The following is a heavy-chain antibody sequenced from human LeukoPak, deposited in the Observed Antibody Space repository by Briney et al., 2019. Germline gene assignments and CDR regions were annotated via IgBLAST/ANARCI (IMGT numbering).Heavy chain of an antibody. CDR1: GFTVSSNY. D-gene: IGHD6-19*01. V-gene: IGHV3-53*01. Sequence: GGSLRLSCAASGFTVSSNYMSWVRQAPGKGLEWVSVIYSGGSTYYADSVKGRFTISRDNSKNTLYLQMNSLRAEDTAVYYCACSKRWLALDYWGQGTLVTVSS. J-gene: IGHJ4*02. CDR3: ACSKRWLALDY. CDR2: IYSGGST.